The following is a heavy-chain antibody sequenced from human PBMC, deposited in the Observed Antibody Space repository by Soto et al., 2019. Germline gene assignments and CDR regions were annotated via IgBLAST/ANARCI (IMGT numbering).Heavy chain of an antibody. V-gene: IGHV4-59*01. D-gene: IGHD3-3*01. CDR2: IYYSGST. J-gene: IGHJ5*02. Sequence: SETLSLTCTVSGGSISSYYWSWIRQPPGKGQEWIGYIYYSGSTNYNPSLKSRVTISVDTSKNQFSLKLSSVTAADTATYYCTSGVAPITIFGVIMSWFDPWGPGPLVTVAS. CDR3: TSGVAPITIFGVIMSWFDP. CDR1: GGSISSYY.